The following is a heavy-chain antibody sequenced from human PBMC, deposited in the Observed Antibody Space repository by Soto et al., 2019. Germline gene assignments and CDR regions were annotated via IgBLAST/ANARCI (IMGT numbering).Heavy chain of an antibody. CDR3: ASSYGSGYRAFDY. CDR1: GDTFNFYS. J-gene: IGHJ4*02. V-gene: IGHV1-69*02. CDR2: VNPILSMS. D-gene: IGHD3-10*01. Sequence: QVQLVQSGAEVKRPGSSVKVSCKASGDTFNFYSINWVRQAPGVGLEWVGRVNPILSMSNYAQRVQGRVTMTADKSTSTAYMELRSLRSEDTAIYYCASSYGSGYRAFDYWGQGALVTVYS.